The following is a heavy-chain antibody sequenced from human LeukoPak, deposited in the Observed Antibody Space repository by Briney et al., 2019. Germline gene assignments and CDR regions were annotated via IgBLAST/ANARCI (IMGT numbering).Heavy chain of an antibody. CDR3: ARFVSSGWAYDAFDI. Sequence: SETLSLTCTVSGGSISSYYWSWIRQPAGKGLEWIGCIYYSGSTNYNPSLKSRVTISVDTSKNQFSLKLSSVTAADTAVYYCARFVSSGWAYDAFDIWGQGTMVTVSS. CDR1: GGSISSYY. CDR2: IYYSGST. J-gene: IGHJ3*02. D-gene: IGHD6-19*01. V-gene: IGHV4-59*08.